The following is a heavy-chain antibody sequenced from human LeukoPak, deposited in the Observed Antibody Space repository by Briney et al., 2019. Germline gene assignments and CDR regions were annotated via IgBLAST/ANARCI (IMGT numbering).Heavy chain of an antibody. Sequence: GGSLRLSCAASGFTFSSYGMHWVRQAPGKGLEWVAFIRYDGSNKYYADSVKGRFTISRDNSENTLYLQMNSLRAEDTAVYYCAKEFSLDYDFWSGYFDFDYWGQGTLVTVSS. J-gene: IGHJ4*02. D-gene: IGHD3-3*01. V-gene: IGHV3-30*02. CDR3: AKEFSLDYDFWSGYFDFDY. CDR2: IRYDGSNK. CDR1: GFTFSSYG.